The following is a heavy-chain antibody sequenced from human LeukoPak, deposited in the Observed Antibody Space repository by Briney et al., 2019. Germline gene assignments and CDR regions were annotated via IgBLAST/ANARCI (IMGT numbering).Heavy chain of an antibody. Sequence: GGSLRLSCAASGFTFSSSGRHWVRQAPGKGLEWVAVISYDESNKYYADSVKGRFTISRDKSKNTLYLQMNSLRAEDTAVYYCAKDVSEWLAFDYWGQGTLVTVSS. CDR2: ISYDESNK. D-gene: IGHD6-19*01. V-gene: IGHV3-30*18. CDR3: AKDVSEWLAFDY. CDR1: GFTFSSSG. J-gene: IGHJ4*02.